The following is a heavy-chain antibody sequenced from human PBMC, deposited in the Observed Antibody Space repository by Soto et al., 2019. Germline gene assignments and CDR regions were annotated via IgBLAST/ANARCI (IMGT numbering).Heavy chain of an antibody. CDR3: ARSQRTDFDWLASPNWFDP. Sequence: ASVKVSCKASGYTFTSYDINWVRQATGQGLEWMGWMNPNSGNTGYAQKFQGRVTMTRNTSISTAYMELSSLRSEDTAVYYCARSQRTDFDWLASPNWFDPWGQGTLVTVSS. CDR1: GYTFTSYD. D-gene: IGHD3-9*01. CDR2: MNPNSGNT. V-gene: IGHV1-8*01. J-gene: IGHJ5*02.